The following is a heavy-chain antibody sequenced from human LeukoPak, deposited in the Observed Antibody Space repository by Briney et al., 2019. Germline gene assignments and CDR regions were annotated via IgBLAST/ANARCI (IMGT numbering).Heavy chain of an antibody. CDR2: ISAYNGNT. CDR3: ARDKRSLFKYNWFDP. J-gene: IGHJ5*02. CDR1: GYTFTSYY. V-gene: IGHV1-18*04. Sequence: GASVKVSCKASGYTFTSYYMHWVRQAPGQGLEWMGWISAYNGNTNYAQKLQGRVTMTTDTSTSTAYMELRSLRSDDTAVYYCARDKRSLFKYNWFDPWGQGTLVTVSS.